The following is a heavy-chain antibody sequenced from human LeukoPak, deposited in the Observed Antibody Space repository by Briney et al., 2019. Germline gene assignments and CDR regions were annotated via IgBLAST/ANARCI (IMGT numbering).Heavy chain of an antibody. CDR3: AREGGYSYGDDYYFDY. J-gene: IGHJ4*02. CDR2: IWYDGGNK. D-gene: IGHD5-18*01. V-gene: IGHV3-33*01. CDR1: GFTFSSYG. Sequence: PGGSLRLSCAASGFTFSSYGMHWVRQAPGKGLEWVAVIWYDGGNKYHADSVKGRFTISRDNSKNTLYLQMNSLRAEDTAVYYCAREGGYSYGDDYYFDYWGQGTLVTVSS.